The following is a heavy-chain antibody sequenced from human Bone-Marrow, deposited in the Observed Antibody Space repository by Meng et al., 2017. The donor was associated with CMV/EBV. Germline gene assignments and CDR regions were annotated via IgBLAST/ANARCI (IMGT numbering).Heavy chain of an antibody. CDR2: IIPILGIA. D-gene: IGHD6-19*01. CDR1: GGTFSSYA. CDR3: ARDSSSSGWYSGLDY. Sequence: SVKVSCKASGGTFSSYAISWVRQAPGQGLEWMGGIIPILGIANYAQKFQSRVTITADKSTSTAYMELSSLRSDDTAVYYCARDSSSSGWYSGLDYWGQGTLVTVSS. J-gene: IGHJ4*02. V-gene: IGHV1-69*10.